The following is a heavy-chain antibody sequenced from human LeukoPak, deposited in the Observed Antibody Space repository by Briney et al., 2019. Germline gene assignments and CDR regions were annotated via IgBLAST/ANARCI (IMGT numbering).Heavy chain of an antibody. D-gene: IGHD4-17*01. Sequence: ASVKVSCKASGYTFTSYGISWVRQAPGQGLEWMGWISAYNGNTNYAQKLQGRVTMTTDTSTSTAYMELRSLRSDDTAVYYCAVTVTQDYYYYYMDVWGKGTTATISS. CDR3: AVTVTQDYYYYYMDV. CDR2: ISAYNGNT. V-gene: IGHV1-18*01. J-gene: IGHJ6*03. CDR1: GYTFTSYG.